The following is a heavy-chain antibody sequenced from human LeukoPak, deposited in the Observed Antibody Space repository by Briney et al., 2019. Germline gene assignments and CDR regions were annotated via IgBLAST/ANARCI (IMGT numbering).Heavy chain of an antibody. CDR1: GFPFSGSA. CDR3: TGHTGYYDSSGYYYPYYFDY. CDR2: IRSKANFYAT. V-gene: IGHV3-73*01. J-gene: IGHJ4*02. D-gene: IGHD3-22*01. Sequence: GGTLRLSCAASGFPFSGSAMHWVRQASGKGLEWVGRIRSKANFYATAYAASVKGRFTISRDDSKNTAYLQMNSLKPEDTAVYYCTGHTGYYDSSGYYYPYYFDYWGQGTLVTVSS.